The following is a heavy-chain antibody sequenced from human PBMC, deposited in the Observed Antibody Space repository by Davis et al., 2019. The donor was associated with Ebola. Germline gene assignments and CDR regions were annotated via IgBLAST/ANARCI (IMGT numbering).Heavy chain of an antibody. CDR3: ARCRYDFWSGYPYYFDY. J-gene: IGHJ4*02. D-gene: IGHD3-3*01. Sequence: GESLKISCAASGFTFSSYAMHWVRQAPGKGLEWVAVISYDGSNKYYADSVKGRFTISRDNSKNTLYLQMNSLRAEDTAVYYCARCRYDFWSGYPYYFDYWGQGTLVTVSS. CDR2: ISYDGSNK. CDR1: GFTFSSYA. V-gene: IGHV3-30-3*01.